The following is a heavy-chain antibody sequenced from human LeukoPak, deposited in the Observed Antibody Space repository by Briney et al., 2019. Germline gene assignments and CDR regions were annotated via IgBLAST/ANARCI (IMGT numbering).Heavy chain of an antibody. V-gene: IGHV3-30-3*01. CDR2: ISYDGSNK. D-gene: IGHD4-4*01. Sequence: PGGSLRLSCAASGFTFSSYAMHWVRQAPGKGLEWVAVISYDGSNKYYADSVKGRFTISRDNSKNTLYLQMNSLRAEDTAVYYCARSFPRITTPIDYWGQGTLVTVSS. CDR1: GFTFSSYA. J-gene: IGHJ4*02. CDR3: ARSFPRITTPIDY.